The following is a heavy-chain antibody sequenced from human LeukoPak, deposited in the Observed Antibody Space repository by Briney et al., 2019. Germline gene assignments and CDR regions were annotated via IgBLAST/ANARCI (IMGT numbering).Heavy chain of an antibody. CDR2: IKQDGSEK. J-gene: IGHJ4*02. CDR1: GFTFGSYW. Sequence: GGSLRLSCAASGFTFGSYWMTWVRQAPGKGLEWVANIKQDGSEKYYVDSVKGRFTISRDNSKNSLYLQMTSLRAEDTAVYYCARGPRYFDYWGQGTLVTVSS. CDR3: ARGPRYFDY. V-gene: IGHV3-7*01.